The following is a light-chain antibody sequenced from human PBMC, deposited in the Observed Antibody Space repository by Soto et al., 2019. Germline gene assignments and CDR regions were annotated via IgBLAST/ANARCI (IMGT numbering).Light chain of an antibody. CDR1: QDISTW. J-gene: IGKJ3*01. Sequence: DIQMTQSPSSVSASVGDRITITCRASQDISTWLAWYQQKPGRAPKLLIYAASSLQSGVPSRFSGSASGTEFTLTISSLQPEDFATYYCQQANTFLPFTFGPGTKVDI. V-gene: IGKV1D-12*01. CDR3: QQANTFLPFT. CDR2: AAS.